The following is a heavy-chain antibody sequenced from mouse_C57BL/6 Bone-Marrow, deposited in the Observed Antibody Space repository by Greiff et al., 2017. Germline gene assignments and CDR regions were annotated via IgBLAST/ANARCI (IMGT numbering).Heavy chain of an antibody. CDR3: ARLLPYCYAMDY. V-gene: IGHV1-64*01. J-gene: IGHJ4*01. D-gene: IGHD2-12*01. Sequence: QVQLQQPGAELVKPGASVKLSCKASGYTFTSYWMHWVKQRPGQGIEWIGMIHPNSGSTNYNEKFKSKATLTVDTSSSTAYMQLSSLTSEDSAVYCCARLLPYCYAMDYWGQGTSVTVSS. CDR2: IHPNSGST. CDR1: GYTFTSYW.